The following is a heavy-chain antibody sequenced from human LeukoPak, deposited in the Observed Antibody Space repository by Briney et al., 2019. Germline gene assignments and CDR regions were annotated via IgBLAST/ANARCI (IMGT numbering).Heavy chain of an antibody. D-gene: IGHD2-2*01. J-gene: IGHJ4*02. CDR2: INPNSGST. V-gene: IGHV1-2*02. Sequence: GASVKVSCKASGYTFTGYYMHWVRQAPGQGLEWMGWINPNSGSTNYAQKFQGRVTMTRDTAINTAYMELSRLRYDDTAVYYCARDSGYCISTSCSHIFDYWGQGTLVTVSS. CDR1: GYTFTGYY. CDR3: ARDSGYCISTSCSHIFDY.